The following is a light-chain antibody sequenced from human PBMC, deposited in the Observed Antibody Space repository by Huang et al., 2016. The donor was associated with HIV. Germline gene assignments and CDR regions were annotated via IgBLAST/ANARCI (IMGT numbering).Light chain of an antibody. CDR1: QRVSSS. Sequence: EIVLTQSPATLSLSPGERATLSCRASQRVSSSLAWYQQKPGQAPRLLIYDASNRATGIPARFSGSGSGTDFTLTISSLEPEDFAVYYCQQRSNSFGGGTKVEIK. J-gene: IGKJ4*01. V-gene: IGKV3-11*01. CDR3: QQRSNS. CDR2: DAS.